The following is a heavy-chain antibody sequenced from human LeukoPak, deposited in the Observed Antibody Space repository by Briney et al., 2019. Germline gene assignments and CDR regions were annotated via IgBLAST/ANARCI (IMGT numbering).Heavy chain of an antibody. CDR2: MNWNGGST. D-gene: IGHD3-22*01. CDR3: ARGSYYDTSGHYAF. CDR1: GVTFDDYG. Sequence: GGSLRLSCAASGVTFDDYGMSWVRQAPGKGLEWVSGMNWNGGSTGYADSLKGRFTISRYNANNSLYLQMNSLRVEDTALYYCARGSYYDTSGHYAFWGQGTLVTVSS. J-gene: IGHJ4*02. V-gene: IGHV3-20*04.